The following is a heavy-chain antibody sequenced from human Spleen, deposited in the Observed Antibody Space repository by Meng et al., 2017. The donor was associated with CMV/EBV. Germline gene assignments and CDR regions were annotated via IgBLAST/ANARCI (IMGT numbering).Heavy chain of an antibody. Sequence: SGDSISTGGFSWNWIHQHAEKGLEWIGYIYSDGRTYYNPSPKSRLTISLDTPQNQFSLNLISVTAADTAVYYCARGGYTSGSGWFGPWGQGTLVTVSS. CDR1: GDSISTGGFS. D-gene: IGHD5-12*01. V-gene: IGHV4-31*02. CDR2: IYSDGRT. CDR3: ARGGYTSGSGWFGP. J-gene: IGHJ5*02.